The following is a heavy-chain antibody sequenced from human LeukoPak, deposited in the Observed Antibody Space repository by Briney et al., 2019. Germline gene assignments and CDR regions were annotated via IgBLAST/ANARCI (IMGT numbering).Heavy chain of an antibody. V-gene: IGHV3-7*01. Sequence: GGSLRLSCAASGFTFSSYWMSWVRQAPGRGLEWVANIKQDGSEKYYVDSVSGRFTISGANARNSLYLQMNSMGAEDAAVYYCGSPHSVVNYVDYWGQGNLGTVSS. CDR1: GFTFSSYW. D-gene: IGHD6-13*01. CDR3: GSPHSVVNYVDY. CDR2: IKQDGSEK. J-gene: IGHJ4*02.